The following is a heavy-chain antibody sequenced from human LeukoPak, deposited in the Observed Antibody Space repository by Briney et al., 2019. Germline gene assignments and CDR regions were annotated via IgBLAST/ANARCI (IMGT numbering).Heavy chain of an antibody. Sequence: GASVKVSCKASGYTFTSYAMNWVRQATGQGLEWMGWMNPNSGNTGYAQKFQGRVTMTRNTSISTAYMELSSLRSEDTAVYYCARGCFSSSWSPSGRRRYYGMDVWGQGTTVTVSS. CDR1: GYTFTSYA. V-gene: IGHV1-8*02. CDR2: MNPNSGNT. CDR3: ARGCFSSSWSPSGRRRYYGMDV. J-gene: IGHJ6*02. D-gene: IGHD6-13*01.